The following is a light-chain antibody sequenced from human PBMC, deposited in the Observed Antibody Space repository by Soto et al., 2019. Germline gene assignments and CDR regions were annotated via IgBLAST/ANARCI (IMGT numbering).Light chain of an antibody. CDR2: GAS. Sequence: EIVLTQSPGTLSLSPGERATLSCRASQSVSSSYLAWYQQKPGQAPRLLIYGASSRATGIPDRFSGSGSGTDFTLTLSRLEAEDFAGYYCQQYGSSLVTFGPGTKVDIK. CDR3: QQYGSSLVT. V-gene: IGKV3-20*01. CDR1: QSVSSSY. J-gene: IGKJ3*01.